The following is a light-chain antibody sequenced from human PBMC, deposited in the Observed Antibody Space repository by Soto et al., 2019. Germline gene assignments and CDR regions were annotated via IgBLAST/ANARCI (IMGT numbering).Light chain of an antibody. CDR3: QQYNNYLTWT. V-gene: IGKV1-5*01. J-gene: IGKJ1*01. CDR1: QSISRW. Sequence: DIQMTQSPSTLSASVGDRVTITCRASQSISRWLAWYQQRPGKAPKILIFDASILKSGVPSRFSGSGSGTEFTLTISSLQPDDFATYHCQQYNNYLTWTFGQGTKVEVK. CDR2: DAS.